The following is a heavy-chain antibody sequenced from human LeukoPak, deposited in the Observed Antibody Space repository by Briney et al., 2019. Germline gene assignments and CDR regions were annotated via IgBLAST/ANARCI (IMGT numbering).Heavy chain of an antibody. CDR2: INPNSGGT. J-gene: IGHJ6*02. CDR3: ARDGGYCSSGTICYSRAEYYYYGMDV. V-gene: IGHV1-2*06. CDR1: GYTFTSYA. Sequence: ASVKVSCKASGYTFTSYAMNWVRQAPGQGLEWMGRINPNSGGTNYAQKFQGRVTMTRDTSTSTVYMELSRLRSDDTAVYYYARDGGYCSSGTICYSRAEYYYYGMDVWGQGTTVTVSS. D-gene: IGHD2-2*01.